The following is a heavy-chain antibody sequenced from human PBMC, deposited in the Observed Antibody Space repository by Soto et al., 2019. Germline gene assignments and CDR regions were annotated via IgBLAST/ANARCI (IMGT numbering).Heavy chain of an antibody. V-gene: IGHV3-21*01. J-gene: IGHJ6*02. CDR2: ISSSSSYI. D-gene: IGHD5-18*01. Sequence: GGSLRLSCAASGFTFSSYSMNWVRQAPGKGLEWVSSISSSSSYIYYADSVKGRFTISRDNAKNSLYLQMNSLRAEDTAVYYCAREVYSYAGQAHWGMDVWGQGTTVTVSS. CDR1: GFTFSSYS. CDR3: AREVYSYAGQAHWGMDV.